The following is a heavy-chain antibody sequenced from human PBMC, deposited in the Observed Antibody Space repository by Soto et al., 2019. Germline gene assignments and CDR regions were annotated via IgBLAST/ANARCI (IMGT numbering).Heavy chain of an antibody. D-gene: IGHD3-3*01. J-gene: IGHJ6*02. Sequence: ASVKVSCKVSGYTLTELSMHWVRQAPGKGLEWMGGFDPEDGETIYAQKFQGRVTMTEDTSTDTAYMELSSLRSEDTAVYYCRGVEYDYYYYGMDVWGQGTTVTVSS. CDR2: FDPEDGET. CDR1: GYTLTELS. V-gene: IGHV1-24*01. CDR3: RGVEYDYYYYGMDV.